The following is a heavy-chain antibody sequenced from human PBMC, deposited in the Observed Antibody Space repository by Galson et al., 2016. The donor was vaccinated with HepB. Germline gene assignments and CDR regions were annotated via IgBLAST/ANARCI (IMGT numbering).Heavy chain of an antibody. CDR3: ARGPDYGDWVDFLDC. CDR1: GFTVSRNW. Sequence: SLRLPCPTCGFTVSRNWLSWVRQAPGKGLEWVANIKQDGTENYVDSVKGRFTISRDNAKNSLYLQMNSLRAEDTAAYYCARGPDYGDWVDFLDCWGQGTLVTVSS. CDR2: IKQDGTE. V-gene: IGHV3-7*04. J-gene: IGHJ4*02. D-gene: IGHD4-17*01.